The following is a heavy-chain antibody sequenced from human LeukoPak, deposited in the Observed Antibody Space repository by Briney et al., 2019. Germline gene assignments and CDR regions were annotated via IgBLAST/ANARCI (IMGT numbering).Heavy chain of an antibody. CDR3: AKDAAIVVTNGDFDY. V-gene: IGHV3-30*18. CDR1: GFTFSSYG. CDR2: ISYDGSNK. Sequence: GRSLRLSCAASGFTFSSYGMHWVRQAPGKGLEWAAVISYDGSNKYYADSVKGRFTISRDNSKNTLYLQMNSLRAEDTAVYYCAKDAAIVVTNGDFDYWGQGTLVTVSS. D-gene: IGHD5-12*01. J-gene: IGHJ4*02.